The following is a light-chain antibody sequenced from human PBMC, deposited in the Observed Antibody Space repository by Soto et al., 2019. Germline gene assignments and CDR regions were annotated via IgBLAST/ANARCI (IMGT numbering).Light chain of an antibody. J-gene: IGKJ1*01. CDR2: GAS. V-gene: IGKV3-15*01. Sequence: EILMTPSPATLSVSPGERAALSCRASQSVRSSLAWYQHKPGQAPRLLIYGASTRAIGVPARFSGSGSGTEFTLTISSLQSEDFAVYYCQQYNNWPQWTFGQGTKVDIK. CDR1: QSVRSS. CDR3: QQYNNWPQWT.